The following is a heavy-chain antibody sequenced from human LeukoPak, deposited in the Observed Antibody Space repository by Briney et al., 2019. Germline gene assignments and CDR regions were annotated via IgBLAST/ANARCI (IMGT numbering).Heavy chain of an antibody. D-gene: IGHD3/OR15-3a*01. CDR1: GESLSGHH. CDR3: ARGGTDGVSYYYAMDV. Sequence: SEALSLTCALFGESLSGHHWSWIRQSPGKGLEWIGDINRSGGTNYNPSLKSRVTISVDTSKNQFSLRLTSVTAADTAVYYCARGGTDGVSYYYAMDVWGQGTTVTVSS. V-gene: IGHV4-34*01. J-gene: IGHJ6*02. CDR2: INRSGGT.